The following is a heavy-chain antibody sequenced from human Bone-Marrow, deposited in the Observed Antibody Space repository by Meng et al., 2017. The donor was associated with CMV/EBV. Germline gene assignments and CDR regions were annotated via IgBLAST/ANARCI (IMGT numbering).Heavy chain of an antibody. V-gene: IGHV5-51*01. CDR3: ASYDFWSGTFPAFGKDV. CDR2: IYLTDSDT. Sequence: GESLKISCKTSGYSFSDYWIGWVRQLPGKGLEWMGIIYLTDSDTRYRPSFQGQVTLSADKSISTAYLQWSNLKASDTAIYYCASYDFWSGTFPAFGKDVWGQGTTVTVSS. CDR1: GYSFSDYW. D-gene: IGHD3-3*01. J-gene: IGHJ6*02.